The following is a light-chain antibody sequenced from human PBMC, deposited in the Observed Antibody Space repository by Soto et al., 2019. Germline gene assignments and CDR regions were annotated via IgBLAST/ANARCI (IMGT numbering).Light chain of an antibody. V-gene: IGLV2-14*01. CDR3: CLYLGGTSV. CDR2: EDD. J-gene: IGLJ7*01. Sequence: QSALTQPASVSGSPGQSVTISCTGTTSDVGGYISVSWYQQHPGKAPKLMIYEDDKRPSGVSNRFSGSKSDSTASLTISGLQAEDEADYYCCLYLGGTSVFGGGTQLTVL. CDR1: TSDVGGYIS.